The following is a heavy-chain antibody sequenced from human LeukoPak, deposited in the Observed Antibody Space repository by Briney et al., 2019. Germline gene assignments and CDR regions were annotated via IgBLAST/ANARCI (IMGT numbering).Heavy chain of an antibody. D-gene: IGHD3-22*01. CDR2: ISGSGDNT. CDR1: GFTFSSYA. CDR3: AKGSYYDSSGSFYFDY. V-gene: IGHV3-23*01. J-gene: IGHJ4*02. Sequence: GGSLRLSCAASGFTFSSYAMSWVRQAPGKGLEWVSGISGSGDNTYYAGSVKGRFTISRDNSKNTLYVQVNSLGTEDTAAYYRAKGSYYDSSGSFYFDYWGQGTLVTVSS.